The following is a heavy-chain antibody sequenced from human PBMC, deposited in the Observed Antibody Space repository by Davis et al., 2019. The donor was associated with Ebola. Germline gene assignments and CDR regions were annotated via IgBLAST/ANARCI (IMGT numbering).Heavy chain of an antibody. CDR3: AKDLGARGYDYGPV. V-gene: IGHV3-30*02. J-gene: IGHJ6*02. CDR2: IRYSGTSK. Sequence: GGSLRLSCAASGFTFSSYGMHWVRQAPGKGLEWVAFIRYSGTSKNYADSVKGRFTISRDNSRDTLYLQMNSLRVEDTAVYYCAKDLGARGYDYGPVCGQGTTVTVFS. D-gene: IGHD5-18*01. CDR1: GFTFSSYG.